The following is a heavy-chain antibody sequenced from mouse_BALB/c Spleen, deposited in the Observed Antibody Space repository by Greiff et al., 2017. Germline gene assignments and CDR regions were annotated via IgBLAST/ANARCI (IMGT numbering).Heavy chain of an antibody. CDR3: ARQGDY. CDR1: GFAFSSYD. J-gene: IGHJ4*01. V-gene: IGHV5-12-1*01. Sequence: EVKVVESGGGLVKPGGSLKLSCAASGFAFSSYDMSWVRQTPEKRLEWVAYISSGGGSTYYPDTVKGRFTISRDNAKNTLYLQMSSLKSEDTAMYYCARQGDYWGQGTSVTVSS. CDR2: ISSGGGST.